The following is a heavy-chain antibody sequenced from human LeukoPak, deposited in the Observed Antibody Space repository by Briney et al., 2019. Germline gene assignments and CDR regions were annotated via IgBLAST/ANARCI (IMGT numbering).Heavy chain of an antibody. V-gene: IGHV1-2*02. Sequence: GASVKVSCKASGYIFTSYYIHWVRQAPGQGLEWMGWINPNNGGTKYIQKFQGRVTMTRDTSISTAYMELSRLRSDDTAVYYCARGYALYSGRYIDFDYWGQGTLVTVSS. CDR3: ARGYALYSGRYIDFDY. J-gene: IGHJ4*02. CDR1: GYIFTSYY. CDR2: INPNNGGT. D-gene: IGHD1-26*01.